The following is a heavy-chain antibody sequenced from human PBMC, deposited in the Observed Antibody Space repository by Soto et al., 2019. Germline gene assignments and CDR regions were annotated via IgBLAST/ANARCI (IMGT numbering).Heavy chain of an antibody. D-gene: IGHD3-3*01. CDR2: IIPIFGTA. Sequence: ASVKVSCKASGGTFSSYAISWVRQAPGQGLEWMGGIIPIFGTANYAQKFQGRVTITADESTSTAYMELSSLRSEDTAVYYCARRNFGVVTYYYGMDVWGQGTTVTVSS. V-gene: IGHV1-69*13. CDR1: GGTFSSYA. CDR3: ARRNFGVVTYYYGMDV. J-gene: IGHJ6*02.